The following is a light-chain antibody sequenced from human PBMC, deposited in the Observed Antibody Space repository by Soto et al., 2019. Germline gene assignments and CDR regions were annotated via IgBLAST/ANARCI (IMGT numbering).Light chain of an antibody. V-gene: IGLV1-44*01. CDR1: SSNIGSNT. J-gene: IGLJ3*02. CDR2: SNN. CDR3: AAWDDSLNVWV. Sequence: QSVLPQPPSASGTPGHRVTISCSGSSSNIGSNTVNWYQQLPGTAPKLLIYSNNQRPSGVPDRFSGSKSGTSASLAISGLQSEDEADYYCAAWDDSLNVWVFGGGTKLTVL.